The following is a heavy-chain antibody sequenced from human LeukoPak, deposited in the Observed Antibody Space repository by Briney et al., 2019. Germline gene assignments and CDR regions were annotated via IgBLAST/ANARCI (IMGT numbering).Heavy chain of an antibody. CDR2: SYYSGST. V-gene: IGHV4-59*02. CDR1: GGSVSSYY. D-gene: IGHD2-2*01. CDR3: ARDRKVVVVPAAIYYYYGMDV. Sequence: SETLSLTCTVSGGSVSSYYWSLIRQPTGKGLEWIGYSYYSGSTNYNPSLKSRVTISVDTSKNQFSLKLSSVTAADTAVYYCARDRKVVVVPAAIYYYYGMDVWGQGTTVTVSS. J-gene: IGHJ6*02.